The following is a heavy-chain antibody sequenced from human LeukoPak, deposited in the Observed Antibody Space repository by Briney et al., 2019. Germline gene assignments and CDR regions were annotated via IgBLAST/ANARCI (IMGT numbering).Heavy chain of an antibody. Sequence: GGSLRLSCAASGFTFSSYSMHWVRQAPGKGLEWVAVISYDGSNKYYADSVKGRFTISRDNSKNTLYLQMNSLRAEDTAVYYCAKDQIASGSWFNTDYYYGMDVWGQGTTVTVSS. J-gene: IGHJ6*02. CDR3: AKDQIASGSWFNTDYYYGMDV. V-gene: IGHV3-30*18. CDR1: GFTFSSYS. CDR2: ISYDGSNK. D-gene: IGHD6-13*01.